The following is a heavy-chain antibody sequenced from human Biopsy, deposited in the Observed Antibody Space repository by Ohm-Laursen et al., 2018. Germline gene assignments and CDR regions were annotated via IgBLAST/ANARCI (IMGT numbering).Heavy chain of an antibody. Sequence: GTLSLTCTVSGYIIDSNYYWGWIRQPPGKGLEWIGSILHNRGTFYNPSLQSRITISVDTSKNQLSLKLISVTAADTAVYYCARDYSWDYWGQGILVTVSS. CDR3: ARDYSWDY. CDR2: ILHNRGT. D-gene: IGHD2-15*01. CDR1: GYIIDSNYY. J-gene: IGHJ4*02. V-gene: IGHV4-38-2*02.